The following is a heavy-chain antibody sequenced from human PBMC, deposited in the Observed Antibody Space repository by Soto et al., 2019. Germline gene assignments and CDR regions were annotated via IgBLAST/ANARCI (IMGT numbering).Heavy chain of an antibody. Sequence: PSETLSLTCRVSGAYISDFSWSWIRQPAGKGLAWIGRITSNGNTQKNPSFKSRVTMSIDTSRKHFSLNLQSATAADTALYYCASETGENWTYGGHCGPRTLVTVSS. J-gene: IGHJ1*01. CDR1: GAYISDFS. V-gene: IGHV4-4*07. D-gene: IGHD1-7*01. CDR2: ITSNGNT. CDR3: ASETGENWTYGGH.